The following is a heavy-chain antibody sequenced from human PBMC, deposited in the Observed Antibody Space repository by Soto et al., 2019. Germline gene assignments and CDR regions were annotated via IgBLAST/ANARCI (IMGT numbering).Heavy chain of an antibody. Sequence: GGSLRLSCAAFVFTFSSYGMHWVRQAPGKGLEWVAVISYDGSNKYYADSVKGRFTISRDNSKNTLYLQMNSLRAEDTAVYYCAKGLAGLHLYYYYGMDVWGQGTTVTVSS. J-gene: IGHJ6*02. CDR3: AKGLAGLHLYYYYGMDV. CDR2: ISYDGSNK. V-gene: IGHV3-30*18. CDR1: VFTFSSYG. D-gene: IGHD2-15*01.